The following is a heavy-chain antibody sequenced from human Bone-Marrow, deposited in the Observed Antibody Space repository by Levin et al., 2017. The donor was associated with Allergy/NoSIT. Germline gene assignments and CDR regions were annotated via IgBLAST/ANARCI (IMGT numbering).Heavy chain of an antibody. V-gene: IGHV3-53*05. CDR2: IYSGGNT. Sequence: PGGSLRLSCAASGFTVSNNYMKWVRQAPGKGLEWVSLIYSGGNTYYADSVKGRFTISRDNSNNTLYLQMNGLRPEDTAVYFCARDRGGLADHWGQGTLVTVSS. CDR3: ARDRGGLADH. CDR1: GFTVSNNY. D-gene: IGHD2-15*01. J-gene: IGHJ4*02.